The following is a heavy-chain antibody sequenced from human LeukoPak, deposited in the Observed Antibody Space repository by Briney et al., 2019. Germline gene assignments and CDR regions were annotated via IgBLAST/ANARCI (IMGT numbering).Heavy chain of an antibody. J-gene: IGHJ4*02. CDR3: ARDLYYYDSSGYFDY. V-gene: IGHV3-7*01. D-gene: IGHD3-22*01. CDR2: IKQDGSEK. Sequence: GGSLRLSCAASGFTFSSYWMSWVRQAPGKGLEWVANIKQDGSEKYYVDSVKSRFTISRDNAKNSLYLQMNSLRAEDTAVYYCARDLYYYDSSGYFDYWGQGTLVTVSS. CDR1: GFTFSSYW.